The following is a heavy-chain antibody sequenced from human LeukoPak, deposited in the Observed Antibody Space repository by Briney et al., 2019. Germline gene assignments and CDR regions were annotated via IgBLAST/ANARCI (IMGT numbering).Heavy chain of an antibody. CDR1: GFTFSSYE. CDR2: ITTTDTTK. CDR3: ARGGFVFDI. V-gene: IGHV3-48*03. Sequence: GGSLRLSCAASGFTFSSYEMNWVRQGPGKGLEWISYITTTDTTKYYTDSVRGRFTISRDNAKNSLYLQMHSLRAEDTAVYYCARGGFVFDIWGQGTVVTVSP. J-gene: IGHJ3*02. D-gene: IGHD3-10*01.